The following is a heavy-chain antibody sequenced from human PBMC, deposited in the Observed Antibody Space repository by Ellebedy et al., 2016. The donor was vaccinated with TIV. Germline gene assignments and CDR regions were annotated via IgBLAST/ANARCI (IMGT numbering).Heavy chain of an antibody. CDR3: ASRASSIPFTVVTHHYYYYGMDV. Sequence: GESLKISCAASGFTFSSYWMSWVRQAPGKGLEWVANIKQDGSEKYCVDSVKGRFTISRDNAKNSLYLQMNSLRAEDTAVYYCASRASSIPFTVVTHHYYYYGMDVWGQGTTVTVSS. CDR2: IKQDGSEK. CDR1: GFTFSSYW. J-gene: IGHJ6*02. D-gene: IGHD4-23*01. V-gene: IGHV3-7*03.